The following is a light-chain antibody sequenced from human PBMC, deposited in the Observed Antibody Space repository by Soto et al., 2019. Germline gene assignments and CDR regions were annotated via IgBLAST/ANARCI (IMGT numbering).Light chain of an antibody. CDR3: CSYAGSAYVL. CDR1: ISDVGSYNL. CDR2: EVT. V-gene: IGLV2-23*02. J-gene: IGLJ3*02. Sequence: QSVLTQPASVSGSPGQSITISCTGTISDVGSYNLVSWYQHHPGKAPKLIIYEVTRRPSGVSDRFSGSRSGNRASLTIFGLPAEDEADYYCCSYAGSAYVLFGGGTKVTVL.